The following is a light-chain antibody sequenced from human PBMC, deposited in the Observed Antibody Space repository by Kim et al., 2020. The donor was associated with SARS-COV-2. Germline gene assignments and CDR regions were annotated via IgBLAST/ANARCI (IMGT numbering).Light chain of an antibody. Sequence: NFMLTQPHSVSESPGKTVTISCTGSSGSIASNYVQWYQQRPGSAPTTVIYEDNQRPSGVPDRFSGSIDSSSNSASLTISGLKTEDEADYYCQSYDSTRVFGGGTQLTVL. V-gene: IGLV6-57*02. CDR1: SGSIASNY. J-gene: IGLJ3*02. CDR3: QSYDSTRV. CDR2: EDN.